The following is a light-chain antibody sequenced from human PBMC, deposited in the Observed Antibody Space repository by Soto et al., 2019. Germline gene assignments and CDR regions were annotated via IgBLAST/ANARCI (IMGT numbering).Light chain of an antibody. CDR3: MQARKTTPRM. V-gene: IGKV2-28*01. Sequence: DIVMTQSPLSLPVTPGEPASISCRSSQSLLHSNGYNYLDWYLQKPGQSLQLLFYLGSTRASGVPDRFSGSGAGADFTLKISRVEAEDVGVDYCMQARKTTPRMFGQGTKVDIK. CDR2: LGS. CDR1: QSLLHSNGYNY. J-gene: IGKJ1*01.